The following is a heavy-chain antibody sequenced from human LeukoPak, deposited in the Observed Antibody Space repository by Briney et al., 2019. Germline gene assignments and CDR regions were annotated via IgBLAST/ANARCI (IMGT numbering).Heavy chain of an antibody. CDR3: AREYTYYYDSSGYHYYYYYGMDV. CDR2: TWYDGSNK. CDR1: GFTFSSYG. D-gene: IGHD3-22*01. J-gene: IGHJ6*02. Sequence: GGSLRLSCAASGFTFSSYGMHWVRQAPGKGLEWVAVTWYDGSNKYYADSVKGRFTISRDNSKNTLYLQMNSLRAEDTAVYYCAREYTYYYDSSGYHYYYYYGMDVWGQGTTVTVSS. V-gene: IGHV3-33*01.